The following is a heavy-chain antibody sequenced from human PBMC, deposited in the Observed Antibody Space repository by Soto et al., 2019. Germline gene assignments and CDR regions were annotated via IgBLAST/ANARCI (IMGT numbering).Heavy chain of an antibody. D-gene: IGHD3-16*01. V-gene: IGHV4-59*01. J-gene: IGHJ6*02. Sequence: PSETLSLTCTFSGDSISGFHWSLIRQPPGKGLEWIGYIYYSGSTNYNPSLKSRVTISVDTSNNQFSLKLSSVTAADTAVYYCAQGGVRMDVWGQGTTVTVSS. CDR3: AQGGVRMDV. CDR1: GDSISGFH. CDR2: IYYSGST.